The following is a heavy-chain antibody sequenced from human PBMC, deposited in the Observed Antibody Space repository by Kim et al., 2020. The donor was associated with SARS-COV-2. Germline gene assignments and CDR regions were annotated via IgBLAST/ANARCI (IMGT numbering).Heavy chain of an antibody. D-gene: IGHD1-26*01. Sequence: GGSLRLSCAASGFTFDDYAMHWVRQAPGKGLEWVSLISGDGSSIYYADSVKGRFTISRDNSKNSLYLQMNSLGTEDTALYYCAKGAYSGSYYRYFDYWGQEPWSPSPQ. V-gene: IGHV3-43*02. CDR2: ISGDGSSI. CDR1: GFTFDDYA. CDR3: AKGAYSGSYYRYFDY. J-gene: IGHJ4*01.